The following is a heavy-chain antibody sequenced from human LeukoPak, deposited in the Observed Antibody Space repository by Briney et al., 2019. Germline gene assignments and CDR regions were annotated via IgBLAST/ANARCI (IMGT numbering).Heavy chain of an antibody. CDR3: AGGGATSFDY. D-gene: IGHD5-12*01. Sequence: GGSLRLSCAASGFNVSYYSMDWVRQAPGKGLEWVSYISFSNSTLYYADSVRGRFAISRDNAKNSLSLQMNSLRAEDTAVYYCAGGGATSFDYWGQGILVTVSS. CDR2: ISFSNSTL. V-gene: IGHV3-48*04. CDR1: GFNVSYYS. J-gene: IGHJ4*02.